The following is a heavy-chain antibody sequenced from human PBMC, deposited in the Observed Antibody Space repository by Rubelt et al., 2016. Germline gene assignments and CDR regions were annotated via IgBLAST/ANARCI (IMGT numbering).Heavy chain of an antibody. V-gene: IGHV3-7*01. J-gene: IGHJ4*02. Sequence: EVQLLESGVGLVMPGGSLRLSCAASGFTFSSYAMSWVRQAPGKGLEWVDNIKQDGSEKYYVDSVKGRFNISRDNAKNSLYLQMNSMRAEETAVYYCARAPQATYESSAYYYRYFDYWGQGTLVTVSS. CDR2: IKQDGSEK. CDR3: ARAPQATYESSAYYYRYFDY. CDR1: GFTFSSYA. D-gene: IGHD3-22*01.